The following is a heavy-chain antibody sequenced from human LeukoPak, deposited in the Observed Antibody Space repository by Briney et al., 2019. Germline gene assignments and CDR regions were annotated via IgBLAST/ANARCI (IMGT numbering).Heavy chain of an antibody. V-gene: IGHV5-51*01. CDR2: IDPGDSDT. D-gene: IGHD6-13*01. J-gene: IGHJ4*02. CDR3: VARGQQLAPSHYYFDY. CDR1: GYSFTTYW. Sequence: PGESLKISCKASGYSFTTYWIGWVRQMPGKGLEWMGIIDPGDSDTRYSPSFQGQVIISAAKSISTAYLPWSSLKTWQCATYYCVARGQQLAPSHYYFDYWGQGTLVTVSS.